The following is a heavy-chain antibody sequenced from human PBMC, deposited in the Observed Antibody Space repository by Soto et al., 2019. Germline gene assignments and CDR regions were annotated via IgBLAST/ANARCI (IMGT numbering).Heavy chain of an antibody. D-gene: IGHD6-13*01. CDR3: TRESSWSDDEYFQH. CDR1: GFTFGDYA. CDR2: IRSKAYGGTT. V-gene: IGHV3-49*03. J-gene: IGHJ1*01. Sequence: GGSLRLSCTASGFTFGDYAMSWFRQAPGKGLEWVGFIRSKAYGGTTEYAASVKGRFTISRDDSKSIAYLQMNSLKTEDTAVYYCTRESSWSDDEYFQHWGQGTLVTV.